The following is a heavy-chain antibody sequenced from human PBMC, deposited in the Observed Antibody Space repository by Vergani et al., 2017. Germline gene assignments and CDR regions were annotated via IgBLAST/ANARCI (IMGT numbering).Heavy chain of an antibody. CDR3: AREIVGATEEYYFDY. J-gene: IGHJ4*02. Sequence: VQLVESGGGVVKPGRSLRLSCAASGFTVSSNYMSWVRQAQGKGLEWVSVIYSGGSTYYADSVKGRFTISRDNSKNTLYLQMNSLRAEDTAVYYCAREIVGATEEYYFDYWGQGTLVTVSS. V-gene: IGHV3-53*01. CDR1: GFTVSSNY. D-gene: IGHD1-26*01. CDR2: IYSGGST.